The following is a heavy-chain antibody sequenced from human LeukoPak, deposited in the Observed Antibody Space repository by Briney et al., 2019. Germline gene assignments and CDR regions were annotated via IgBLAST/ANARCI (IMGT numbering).Heavy chain of an antibody. V-gene: IGHV1-2*02. D-gene: IGHD2-2*01. CDR1: GYTLTGYY. Sequence: AAAVKVSCKASGYTLTGYYMHWVRQAPGQGLEWMGWINTNSGGTKYAQKFQGRVTMTRDTSISTAYMELSRLRSDDTAVYYCARDEGYCSSTSCSAELDYWGQGTLVTVSS. CDR3: ARDEGYCSSTSCSAELDY. CDR2: INTNSGGT. J-gene: IGHJ4*02.